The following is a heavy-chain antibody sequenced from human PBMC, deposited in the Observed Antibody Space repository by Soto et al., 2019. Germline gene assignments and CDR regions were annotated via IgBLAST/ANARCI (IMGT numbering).Heavy chain of an antibody. CDR2: ISHDGSDK. CDR3: AREYSSAVVAPGY. Sequence: PGGSLRLSCAASGFTFSSYTMHWVRQTPGKGLERVAVISHDGSDKYYADSVKGRFTISRDNSKNTLYLQMNSLRREDTSVYYCAREYSSAVVAPGYWGQGILVTVSS. CDR1: GFTFSSYT. V-gene: IGHV3-30*04. J-gene: IGHJ4*02. D-gene: IGHD3-22*01.